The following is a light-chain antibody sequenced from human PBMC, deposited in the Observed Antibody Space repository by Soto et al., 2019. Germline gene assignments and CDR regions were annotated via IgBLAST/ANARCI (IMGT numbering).Light chain of an antibody. CDR3: QQYHIWPPWT. CDR2: GAS. Sequence: EIVLTQSPGTLSLSPGERATLSCRAIQSVSNNYLAWYQQKPGQAPRLLIYGASNRATGIPDRFSGSGSGTDFTLTISSLQSEDFAVYYCQQYHIWPPWTSGQGTKVDIK. V-gene: IGKV3-20*01. J-gene: IGKJ1*01. CDR1: QSVSNNY.